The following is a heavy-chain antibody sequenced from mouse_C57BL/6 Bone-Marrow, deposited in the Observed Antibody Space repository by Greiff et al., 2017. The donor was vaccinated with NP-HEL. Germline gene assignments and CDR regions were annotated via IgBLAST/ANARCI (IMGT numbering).Heavy chain of an antibody. CDR2: INYDGSST. V-gene: IGHV5-16*01. J-gene: IGHJ4*01. Sequence: EVHLVESEGGLVQPGSSMKLSCTASGFTFSDYYMAWVRQVPEKGLEWVANINYDGSSTYYLDSLKSRFIISRDNAKNIPYLQMSSLKSEDTATYYCARVYGSSYEGYAMDYWGQGTSVTVSS. CDR1: GFTFSDYY. D-gene: IGHD1-1*01. CDR3: ARVYGSSYEGYAMDY.